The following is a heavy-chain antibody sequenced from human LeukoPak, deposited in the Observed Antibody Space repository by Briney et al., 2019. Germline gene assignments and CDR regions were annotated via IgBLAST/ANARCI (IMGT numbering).Heavy chain of an antibody. CDR3: ARDRRLYVFDQLPENNWFDP. Sequence: GPSVKVSCKASGGTFSSYAISWVRQAPGQGLEWMGGIIPIFGKANYAQKLPGRVTIPAYESTSTAYMELSSMRSEDTAVYYCARDRRLYVFDQLPENNWFDPWGQGTLVTVSS. V-gene: IGHV1-69*13. D-gene: IGHD2-2*01. J-gene: IGHJ5*02. CDR2: IIPIFGKA. CDR1: GGTFSSYA.